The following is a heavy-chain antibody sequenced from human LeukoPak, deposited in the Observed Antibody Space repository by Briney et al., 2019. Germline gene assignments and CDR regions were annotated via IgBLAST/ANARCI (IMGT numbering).Heavy chain of an antibody. D-gene: IGHD5-24*01. CDR1: GFTFSSCW. CDR3: SRVGGYNSYFDY. CDR2: INGDGSST. Sequence: GGSLRLSCAASGFTFSSCWMHWVRQAPGKGLVWVSRINGDGSSTTYADSVRGRFTISRDNAKNTLYLQMNSLRDEDTAVYYCSRVGGYNSYFDYWGQGSLVTVSS. V-gene: IGHV3-74*03. J-gene: IGHJ4*02.